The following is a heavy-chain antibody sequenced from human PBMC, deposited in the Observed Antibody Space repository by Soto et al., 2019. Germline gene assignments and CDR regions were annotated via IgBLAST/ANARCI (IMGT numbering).Heavy chain of an antibody. CDR1: GGSISDNW. CDR2: VYHSGTT. Sequence: QVQLQESGPGLVKPSGTLSLTCAVSGGSISDNWWSWVRQPPGKGLEWIGEVYHSGTTYYNPSLKSRVTISLDKSASQISLTLNSVTAADTAVYYCARHVAVARTGGFDSCGQGTLVTVSS. CDR3: ARHVAVARTGGFDS. J-gene: IGHJ4*02. D-gene: IGHD2-21*01. V-gene: IGHV4-4*02.